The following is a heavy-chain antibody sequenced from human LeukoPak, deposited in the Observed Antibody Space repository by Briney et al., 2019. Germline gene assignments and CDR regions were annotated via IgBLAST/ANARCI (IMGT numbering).Heavy chain of an antibody. CDR2: INPNSGGT. CDR1: GYTFTGYY. D-gene: IGHD3-10*01. Sequence: ASVKVSCKASGYTFTGYYMHWVRQAPGQGLEWMGRINPNSGGTNYAQKFQGRVTMTRDTSISTAYMELSRLRSDDTAVYYCARAVLLWFGETATSFDYWGQGTLVTVSS. CDR3: ARAVLLWFGETATSFDY. J-gene: IGHJ4*02. V-gene: IGHV1-2*06.